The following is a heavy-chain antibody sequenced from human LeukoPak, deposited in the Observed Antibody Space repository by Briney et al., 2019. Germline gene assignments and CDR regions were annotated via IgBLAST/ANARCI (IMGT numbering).Heavy chain of an antibody. CDR1: GFTFSSYA. D-gene: IGHD2-2*01. CDR3: AKSIVVGARFDP. J-gene: IGHJ5*02. CDR2: ISGSGGST. Sequence: GGPLRLPCAASGFTFSSYAMSGVRQAPGKGREGVSSISGSGGSTYYADSVKGRFTISRDNSKNTLYLQMNSLRAEDTAVYYCAKSIVVGARFDPWGQGTLVTVSS. V-gene: IGHV3-23*01.